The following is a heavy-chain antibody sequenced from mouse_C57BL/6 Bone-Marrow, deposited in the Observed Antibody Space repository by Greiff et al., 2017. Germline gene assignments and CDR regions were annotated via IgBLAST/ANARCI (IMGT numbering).Heavy chain of an antibody. CDR3: ARMGYYDYDAWCAN. CDR2: ITPNNGGT. CDR1: GYTFTDYN. D-gene: IGHD2-4*01. V-gene: IGHV1-18*01. J-gene: IGHJ3*01. Sequence: EVKLVESGPELVKPGASVLIPCKASGYTFTDYNMDWVQHSHGTSLARIGDITPNNGGTIYNQKFKGKATLTVDKSSSTAYMERRSLTSEDTAVYYCARMGYYDYDAWCANWGQGTLGTASA.